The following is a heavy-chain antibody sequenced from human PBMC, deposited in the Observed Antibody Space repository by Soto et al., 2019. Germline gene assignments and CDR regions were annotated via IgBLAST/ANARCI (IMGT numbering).Heavy chain of an antibody. V-gene: IGHV3-30*03. CDR2: LSSDGSLQ. CDR3: ARGHAPVIHSAIDI. D-gene: IGHD2-21*01. CDR1: GFPFSSYG. J-gene: IGHJ3*02. Sequence: QMQLVESGGGVVQPGRSLRVSCEVSGFPFSSYGMHWVRQAPGKGLEWVGALSSDGSLQDYGDSVRGRFTISRDNSKNALYLHMNSLRSDDTAVYYCARGHAPVIHSAIDIWGEGTVVAVSS.